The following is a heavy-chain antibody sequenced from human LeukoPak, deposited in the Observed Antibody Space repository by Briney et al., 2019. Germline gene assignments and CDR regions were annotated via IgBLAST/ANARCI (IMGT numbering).Heavy chain of an antibody. D-gene: IGHD1-7*01. CDR1: GFTFNYAW. Sequence: GGSLRLSCAASGFTFNYAWMSRVRQVPGKGLEWVGQTVSEIDGGTTDYATPVKGRFTISRDDSKSTLYLQMNSLRIEDTAVYYCTTDEDWNYARKDVWGQGATAIVSS. V-gene: IGHV3-15*04. J-gene: IGHJ6*02. CDR2: TVSEIDGGTT. CDR3: TTDEDWNYARKDV.